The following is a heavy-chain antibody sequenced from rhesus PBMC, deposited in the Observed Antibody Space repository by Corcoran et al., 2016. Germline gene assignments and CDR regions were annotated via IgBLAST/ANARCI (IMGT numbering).Heavy chain of an antibody. CDR2: IYGSGSST. V-gene: IGHV4S11*01. CDR1: AASITRNY. Sequence: QVQLQESGPGLVKPLETLSLTCAVTAASITRNYWSWLRQPPVRGLEWIGFIYGSGSSTNHNPSLKSRVTRSVDASKNQFSLKLTSVTAADTAVYYCAIGGGGATATGWDSWGQGVLVTVSS. D-gene: IGHD1-44*02. CDR3: AIGGGGATATGWDS. J-gene: IGHJ4*01.